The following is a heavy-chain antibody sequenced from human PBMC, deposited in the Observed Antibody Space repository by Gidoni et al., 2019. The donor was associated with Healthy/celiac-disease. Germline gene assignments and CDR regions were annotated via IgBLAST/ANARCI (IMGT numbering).Heavy chain of an antibody. V-gene: IGHV3-9*01. D-gene: IGHD2-2*01. J-gene: IGHJ4*02. CDR2: ISWNSGSI. CDR3: AKDWWVGRVVLPAAAFDY. Sequence: EVQLVESGGGLVQPGRSLRLSCAASGFTFDDYAMHWVRQSPGKGLEWVSGISWNSGSIGYADSVKGRFTISRDNAKNSLYLQMNSLRAEDTALYYCAKDWWVGRVVLPAAAFDYWGQGTLVTVSS. CDR1: GFTFDDYA.